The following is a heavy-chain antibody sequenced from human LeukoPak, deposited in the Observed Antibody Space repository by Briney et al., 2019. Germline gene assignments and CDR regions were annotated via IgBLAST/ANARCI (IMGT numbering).Heavy chain of an antibody. CDR1: GFIFSNYG. V-gene: IGHV3-30*02. CDR3: AKSSIMFAAGRLGSIDF. CDR2: IRRDGSHK. D-gene: IGHD6-25*01. J-gene: IGHJ4*02. Sequence: GGSLRLSCEASGFIFSNYGMHWVRQAPGKGLDWVALIRRDGSHKYYAHSIKGRFTISRDNSKNTLYLQMSSLRAEDTAVYYCAKSSIMFAAGRLGSIDFWGQGTLVTVSS.